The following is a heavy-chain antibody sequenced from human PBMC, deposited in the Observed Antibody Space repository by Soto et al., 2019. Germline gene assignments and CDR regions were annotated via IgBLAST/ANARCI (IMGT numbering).Heavy chain of an antibody. Sequence: GGSLRLSCAASGFTFSNDWMNWVRQGPGKGLEWVSRIISGGTRVTYADSVKGRFTIARDNARNTLYLEMHSLTAEDTAVYYCARERTSKGGMDVWGQGTTVTVSS. V-gene: IGHV3-74*01. CDR2: IISGGTRV. J-gene: IGHJ6*02. CDR3: ARERTSKGGMDV. CDR1: GFTFSNDW.